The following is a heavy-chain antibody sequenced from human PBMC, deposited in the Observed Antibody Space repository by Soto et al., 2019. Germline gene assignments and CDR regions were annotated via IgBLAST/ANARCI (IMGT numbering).Heavy chain of an antibody. CDR3: EIWGPGKAAFDI. V-gene: IGHV3-48*03. J-gene: IGHJ3*02. Sequence: EVQLVDSGGGLEQPGGSLRLSCAASGITLSTYEINWVRQAPGKGLEWVSYINSRGSTIYYTDSVKGRFAISRDNAKNSIFLQMNSLRAEDTATYYCEIWGPGKAAFDIWGQGTMVTVSS. D-gene: IGHD3-10*01. CDR1: GITLSTYE. CDR2: INSRGSTI.